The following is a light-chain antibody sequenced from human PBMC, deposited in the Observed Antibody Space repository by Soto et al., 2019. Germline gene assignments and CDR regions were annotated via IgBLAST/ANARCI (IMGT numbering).Light chain of an antibody. CDR1: SSVVGGYNY. Sequence: QSALAQPASVSGSPGQSITISCTGTSSVVGGYNYVSWYQQHPGKAPKLMIYDVSNRPSGVSNRFSGSKSGNTASLTISGLQAEDEADYYCASYTSNDTEMFGGGAQLTVL. CDR2: DVS. CDR3: ASYTSNDTEM. V-gene: IGLV2-14*01. J-gene: IGLJ3*02.